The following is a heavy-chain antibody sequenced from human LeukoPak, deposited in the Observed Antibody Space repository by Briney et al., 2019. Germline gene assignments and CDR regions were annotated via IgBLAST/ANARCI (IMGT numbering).Heavy chain of an antibody. V-gene: IGHV3-33*06. CDR3: AKGGYSGYDHGFDY. J-gene: IGHJ4*02. CDR1: GFTFSRYG. CDR2: IWYDGSNK. Sequence: PGRSLRLSCAASGFTFSRYGMHWVRQAPGKGLEWVAVIWYDGSNKYYADSVKGRFTISRDNSKNTLYLQMNSLRAEDTAVYYCAKGGYSGYDHGFDYWGQGTLVTVSS. D-gene: IGHD5-12*01.